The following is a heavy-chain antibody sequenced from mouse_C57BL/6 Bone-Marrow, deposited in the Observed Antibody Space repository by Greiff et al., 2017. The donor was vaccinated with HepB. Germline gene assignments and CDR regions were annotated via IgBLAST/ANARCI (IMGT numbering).Heavy chain of an antibody. J-gene: IGHJ1*03. CDR1: GYTFTSYW. D-gene: IGHD1-1*01. CDR2: IDPSDSYT. V-gene: IGHV1-59*01. CDR3: ARDPGSSPHWYFDV. Sequence: VQLQQPGAELVRPGTSVKLSCKASGYTFTSYWMHWVKQRPGQGLEWIGVIDPSDSYTNYNQKFKGKATLTVDTSSSTAYMQLNSLTSEDSAVYYCARDPGSSPHWYFDVWGTGTTVTVSS.